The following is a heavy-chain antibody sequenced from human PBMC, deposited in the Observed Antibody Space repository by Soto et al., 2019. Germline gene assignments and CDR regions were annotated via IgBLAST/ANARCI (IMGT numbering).Heavy chain of an antibody. CDR1: GYTFTSYA. D-gene: IGHD6-19*01. CDR3: ARDLGGWTDY. V-gene: IGHV1-3*01. CDR2: INAGNGNT. J-gene: IGHJ4*02. Sequence: QVQLVQSGAEVKKPGASVKVSCKASGYTFTSYAMQWVRQAPGQRLEWMGWINAGNGNTKYSQKFQGRVTITSDTSASTYYMALSSLRSEDTAVYYCARDLGGWTDYWGQGTLVTVSS.